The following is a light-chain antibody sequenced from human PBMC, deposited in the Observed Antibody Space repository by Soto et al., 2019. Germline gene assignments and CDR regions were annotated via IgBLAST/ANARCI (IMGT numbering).Light chain of an antibody. V-gene: IGKV3-20*01. CDR2: RAS. J-gene: IGKJ2*01. CDR1: QSINNNY. Sequence: EIVLTQSPGTLSLSPGETATLSCRASQSINNNYLAWYQQKLGQAPRLLVYRASGRPGGIPDRFSGSGSGTDFTLTITRLEPEDFARYYCQQYGGSPYTFGQGTKLEIK. CDR3: QQYGGSPYT.